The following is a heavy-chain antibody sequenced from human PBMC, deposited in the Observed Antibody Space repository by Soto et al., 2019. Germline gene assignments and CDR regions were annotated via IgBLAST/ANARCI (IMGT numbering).Heavy chain of an antibody. D-gene: IGHD5-12*01. CDR2: ISAYNGNT. CDR1: GYTFTSYG. J-gene: IGHJ4*02. CDR3: ARDHIVATNGEHFDY. Sequence: ASVKVSCKASGYTFTSYGISWVRQAPGQGLEWMGWISAYNGNTNYAQKLQGRVTMTTDTSTSTAYMELRSLRSDDTAVYYCARDHIVATNGEHFDYWGQGTLVTVSS. V-gene: IGHV1-18*01.